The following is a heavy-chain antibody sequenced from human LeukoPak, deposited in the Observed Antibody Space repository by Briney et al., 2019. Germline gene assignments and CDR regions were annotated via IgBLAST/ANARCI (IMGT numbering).Heavy chain of an antibody. Sequence: PSETLSLTCTASGGSISSYYWSWIRQPPGKGLEWIGYIYYSGSTNYNPSLKSRVTISVDTSKNQFSLKLSSVTAADTAVYYCASYDSSGYYSEYWGQGTLVTVSS. CDR2: IYYSGST. CDR3: ASYDSSGYYSEY. D-gene: IGHD3-22*01. V-gene: IGHV4-59*08. CDR1: GGSISSYY. J-gene: IGHJ4*02.